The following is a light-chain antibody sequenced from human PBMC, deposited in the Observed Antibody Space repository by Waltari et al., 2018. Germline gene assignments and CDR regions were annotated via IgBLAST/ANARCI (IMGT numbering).Light chain of an antibody. Sequence: EIVMTQSPLSLPVTPGEPASISCRSSQSLLDSNGDTYLDWYLQKPGQSPQLLIYMVSIRASGVPDRFSGSGSDTDFTLRISRVEAEDVGLYYCMQAQQTPTFGPGTKVDIK. V-gene: IGKV2-28*01. CDR1: QSLLDSNGDTY. CDR2: MVS. CDR3: MQAQQTPT. J-gene: IGKJ3*01.